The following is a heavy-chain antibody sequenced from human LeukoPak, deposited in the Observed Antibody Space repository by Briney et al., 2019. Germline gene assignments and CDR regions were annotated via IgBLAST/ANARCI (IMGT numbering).Heavy chain of an antibody. J-gene: IGHJ6*03. D-gene: IGHD3-3*01. CDR3: ASGHYDFWSGYYTDYYYYMDV. CDR2: TKQDGSEM. Sequence: GGSLRLSCAASGFAFSNYWMSWVRQAPGKGLEWVANTKQDGSEMFSVDSVKGRFTISRDNAKNSLYLQMNSLRAEDTAVYYCASGHYDFWSGYYTDYYYYMDVWGKGTTVTVSS. CDR1: GFAFSNYW. V-gene: IGHV3-7*01.